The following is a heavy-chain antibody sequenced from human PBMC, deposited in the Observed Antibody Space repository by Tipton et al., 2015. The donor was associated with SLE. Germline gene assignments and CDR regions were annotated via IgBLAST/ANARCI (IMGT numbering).Heavy chain of an antibody. CDR3: ARVLGSYYAFDY. CDR1: GFAFSSYY. V-gene: IGHV3-21*01. CDR2: ISSISSHI. Sequence: GSLRLSCGASGFAFSSYYMNWVRQAPGKGLEWVASISSISSHIYYADSVKGRFTISRDYSKNTLYLQMNSLRAEDTAVYYCARVLGSYYAFDYWGQGTLVTVSS. D-gene: IGHD1-26*01. J-gene: IGHJ4*02.